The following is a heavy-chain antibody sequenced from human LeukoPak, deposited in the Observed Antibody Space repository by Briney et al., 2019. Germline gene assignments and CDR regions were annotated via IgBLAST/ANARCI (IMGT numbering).Heavy chain of an antibody. CDR1: GFIFSNYW. J-gene: IGHJ4*02. CDR3: AKDGVITFGGVSPYYFDY. CDR2: ISGSGGST. Sequence: GGSLRLSCAASGFIFSNYWMTWVRQAPGKGLEWVSAISGSGGSTYYADSVKGRFTISRDNSKNALYLQMNSLRAEDTAVYYCAKDGVITFGGVSPYYFDYWGQGTLVTVSS. D-gene: IGHD3-16*01. V-gene: IGHV3-23*01.